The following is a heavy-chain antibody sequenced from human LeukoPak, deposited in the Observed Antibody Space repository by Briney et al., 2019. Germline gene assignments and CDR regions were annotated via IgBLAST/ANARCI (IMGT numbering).Heavy chain of an antibody. CDR3: AELGITMIGGV. D-gene: IGHD3-10*02. J-gene: IGHJ6*04. CDR2: IYSDNT. CDR1: GFTVSSNS. Sequence: GGSLRLSCTVSGFTVSSNSMSWVRQAPGKGLEWVSFIYSDNTHYSDTVKGRFTISRDNAKNSLYLQMNSLRAEDTAVYYCAELGITMIGGVWGKGTTVTISS. V-gene: IGHV3-53*01.